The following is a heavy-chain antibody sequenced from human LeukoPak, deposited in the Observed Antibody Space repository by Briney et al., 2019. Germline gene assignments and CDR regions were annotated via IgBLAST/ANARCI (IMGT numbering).Heavy chain of an antibody. J-gene: IGHJ4*02. V-gene: IGHV4-59*08. CDR2: ISDSGNT. D-gene: IGHD6-19*01. CDR1: GGSINNYC. Sequence: SETLSLACTVSGGSINNYCWSWIRQPPGKGLEWIGSISDSGNTNYNPSLKSRVTISVDTSKNQFSLKLNSVTAADTAVYSCARHNTERKWLAPFDYWGQGTLVTVSS. CDR3: ARHNTERKWLAPFDY.